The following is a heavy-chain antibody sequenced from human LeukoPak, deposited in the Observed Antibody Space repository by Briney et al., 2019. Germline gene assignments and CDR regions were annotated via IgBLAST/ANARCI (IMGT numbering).Heavy chain of an antibody. V-gene: IGHV4-59*01. CDR3: ARDRGWLTGPRYYFDY. CDR1: GGSISSYY. CDR2: IYYSGST. Sequence: PSETLSLTCTVSGGSISSYYWSWIRQPPGKGLEWNGYIYYSGSTNYNPSLKSRVTISVDTSKNQFSLKLSSVTAADTAVYYCARDRGWLTGPRYYFDYWGQGTLVTVSS. D-gene: IGHD3-22*01. J-gene: IGHJ4*02.